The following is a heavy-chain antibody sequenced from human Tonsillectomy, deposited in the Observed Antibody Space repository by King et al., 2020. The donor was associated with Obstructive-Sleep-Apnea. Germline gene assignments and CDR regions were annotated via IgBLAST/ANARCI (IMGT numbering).Heavy chain of an antibody. CDR3: ARGARSRGVTPLYYFDY. CDR1: GGSISSSRYY. J-gene: IGHJ4*02. Sequence: QLQESGPGLVKPSETLSLTCTVSGGSISSSRYYWGWIRQPPGKGLEWIGSIYYSGSTYYNPSLKSRVTISVDTSKNQFSLKLSSVTAADTAVYYCARGARSRGVTPLYYFDYWGQGTLVTVSS. D-gene: IGHD3-10*01. V-gene: IGHV4-39*07. CDR2: IYYSGST.